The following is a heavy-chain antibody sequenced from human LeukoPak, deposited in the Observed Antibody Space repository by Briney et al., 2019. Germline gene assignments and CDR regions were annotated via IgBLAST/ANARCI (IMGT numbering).Heavy chain of an antibody. D-gene: IGHD5-18*01. CDR1: GFTFSRYA. J-gene: IGHJ4*02. Sequence: GGSLRLSCAASGFTFSRYAMSWVRQAPGKGLEWVSAISGSGASTYYADSVKGRFIISRDNSKNTLYLQMNSLRVEDTAVYYCAKSMSGYSYGTSDYWGQGTLVTVSS. CDR3: AKSMSGYSYGTSDY. V-gene: IGHV3-23*01. CDR2: ISGSGAST.